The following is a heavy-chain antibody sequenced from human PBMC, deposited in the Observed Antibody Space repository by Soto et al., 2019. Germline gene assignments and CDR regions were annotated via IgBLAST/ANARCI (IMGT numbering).Heavy chain of an antibody. D-gene: IGHD2-2*01. V-gene: IGHV3-30*18. CDR1: GFTFSSYG. Sequence: QVQLVESGGGVVQPGRSLRLSCAASGFTFSSYGMHWVRQATGKGLEWVAVISYDGSNKYYADSVKGRFTISRDNSKNTLYLQVDSLRAEDTAVYYCAKGTAIVLVPAAMNYYYGMDLWGQGTTLTVSS. J-gene: IGHJ6*02. CDR3: AKGTAIVLVPAAMNYYYGMDL. CDR2: ISYDGSNK.